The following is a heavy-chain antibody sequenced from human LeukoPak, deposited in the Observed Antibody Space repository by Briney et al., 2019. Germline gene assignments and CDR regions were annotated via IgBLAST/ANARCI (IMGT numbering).Heavy chain of an antibody. CDR2: INTDGSST. V-gene: IGHV3-74*01. CDR1: GFTFSSYW. D-gene: IGHD6-6*01. Sequence: GSLRLSCAASGFTFSSYWMHWVRQAPGKGLVWVSRINTDGSSTSYADSVKGRFTISRDNAKNTLYLQMNSLRAEDTAVYYCAREKQLAYYYYYYYMDVWGKGTTVTVSS. CDR3: AREKQLAYYYYYYYMDV. J-gene: IGHJ6*03.